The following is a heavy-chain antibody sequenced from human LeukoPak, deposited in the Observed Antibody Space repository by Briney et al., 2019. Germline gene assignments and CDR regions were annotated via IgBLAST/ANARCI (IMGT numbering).Heavy chain of an antibody. CDR2: IYYSGST. CDR1: GGSISSYY. D-gene: IGHD1-26*01. V-gene: IGHV4-59*01. J-gene: IGHJ4*02. CDR3: ARVRGRGSYLFDY. Sequence: TTSETLSLTCTVSGGSISSYYWSWIRQPPGKGLEWIGYIYYSGSTNYNPSLKSRVTISVDTSKNQFSLKLSSVTAADTAVYYCARVRGRGSYLFDYWGQGTLVTVSS.